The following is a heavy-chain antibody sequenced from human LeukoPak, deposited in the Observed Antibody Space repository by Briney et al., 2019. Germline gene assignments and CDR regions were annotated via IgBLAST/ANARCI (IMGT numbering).Heavy chain of an antibody. D-gene: IGHD3-22*01. CDR3: AREDSSGYANFDY. CDR1: GFTFSSYW. V-gene: IGHV3-7*01. CDR2: IKQDGSEK. J-gene: IGHJ4*02. Sequence: GGSLRLSCAASGFTFSSYWMSWVRQALGKGLEWVANIKQDGSEKYYVDSVKGRFTISRDNAKNSLYLQMNSLRAEDTAVYYCAREDSSGYANFDYWGQGTLVTVSS.